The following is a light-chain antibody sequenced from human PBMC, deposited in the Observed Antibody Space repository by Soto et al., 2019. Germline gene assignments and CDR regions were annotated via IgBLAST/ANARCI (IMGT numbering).Light chain of an antibody. Sequence: EVVLTQSPVPLSLSPGERATLSCRASQSVSSSYLAWYQQKPGQAPRLLIYGASSRATGIPDRFSGSGSGTDFTLTISRLEPEDFAVYYCQQYGSSPPLTFGGGAKVDI. CDR3: QQYGSSPPLT. J-gene: IGKJ4*01. CDR1: QSVSSSY. CDR2: GAS. V-gene: IGKV3-20*01.